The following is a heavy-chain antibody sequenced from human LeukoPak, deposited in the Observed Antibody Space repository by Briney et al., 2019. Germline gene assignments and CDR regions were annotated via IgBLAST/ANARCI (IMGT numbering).Heavy chain of an antibody. J-gene: IGHJ4*02. V-gene: IGHV3-30*18. CDR2: ISYDGSNK. Sequence: PGRSLGLSCAASGFTFSSYGMHWVRQAPGKGLEWVAVISYDGSNKYYADSVKGRFTISRDNSKNTLYLQMNSLRAEDTAVYYCAKSFDYWGQGTLVTVSS. CDR3: AKSFDY. CDR1: GFTFSSYG.